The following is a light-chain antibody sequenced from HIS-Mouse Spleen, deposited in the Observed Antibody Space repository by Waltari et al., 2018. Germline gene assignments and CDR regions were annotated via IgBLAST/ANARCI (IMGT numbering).Light chain of an antibody. CDR3: CSYAGSSTFEV. V-gene: IGLV2-23*03. J-gene: IGLJ2*01. Sequence: QSALTQPASVSGSPGQSITISCTGTSSDVGRYNLVSWYQQHPGQAPKLMIDEGSKRPSGVSNRFSGSKSGNTASLTISGLQAEDEADYYCCSYAGSSTFEVFGGGTKLTVL. CDR1: SSDVGRYNL. CDR2: EGS.